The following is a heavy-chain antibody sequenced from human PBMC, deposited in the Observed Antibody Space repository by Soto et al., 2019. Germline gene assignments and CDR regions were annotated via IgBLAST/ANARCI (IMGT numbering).Heavy chain of an antibody. CDR2: FYRGGST. Sequence: EVQLVETGGGLIQPGGSLRLSCEVSGFSVSDSSMSWVRQAPGKGLAWVSVFYRGGSTDYADSVKGRGTVSRDTFKNTLFLQMDSLTVEDTAVYFCERDLGWNDLLNTYYYGMDVWGQGTTVTVS. CDR1: GFSVSDSS. CDR3: ERDLGWNDLLNTYYYGMDV. D-gene: IGHD1-1*01. V-gene: IGHV3-53*02. J-gene: IGHJ6*02.